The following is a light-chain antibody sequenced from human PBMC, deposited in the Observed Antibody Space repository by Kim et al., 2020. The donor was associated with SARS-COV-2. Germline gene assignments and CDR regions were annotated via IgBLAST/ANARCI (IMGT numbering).Light chain of an antibody. J-gene: IGLJ1*01. Sequence: SYDLTQPPSVSVSPGQTASITCSGDKLGDKFACXYQQKPGQSPVLVIYQDSRRPSGIPERFSGSTSGNTATLTISGTQAMDEADYYCQAWDSSTYVFGTG. CDR3: QAWDSSTYV. CDR2: QDS. V-gene: IGLV3-1*01. CDR1: KLGDKF.